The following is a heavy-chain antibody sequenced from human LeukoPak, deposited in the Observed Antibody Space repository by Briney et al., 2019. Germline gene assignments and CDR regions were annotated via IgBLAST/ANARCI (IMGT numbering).Heavy chain of an antibody. D-gene: IGHD1-26*01. CDR1: RFTFRSYA. J-gene: IGHJ4*02. V-gene: IGHV3-23*01. Sequence: QAGGSLRLSCVASRFTFRSYAMSWVRQAPGKGLEWVSSISDSGDDTYYAYSVQGRFIISRDNAKNTLYLQMNSLRAEDTAIYYCAEAGIVGRTFRIDYWGQGTQVTVSS. CDR2: ISDSGDDT. CDR3: AEAGIVGRTFRIDY.